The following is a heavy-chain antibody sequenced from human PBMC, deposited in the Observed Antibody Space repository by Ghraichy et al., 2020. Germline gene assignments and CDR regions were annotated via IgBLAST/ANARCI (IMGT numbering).Heavy chain of an antibody. CDR3: ARGLGAVAGHYYHGMDV. D-gene: IGHD6-19*01. V-gene: IGHV3-21*01. CDR2: ISSSSNSI. CDR1: GFTFSSYS. J-gene: IGHJ6*02. Sequence: LSLTCAASGFTFSSYSMNWVRQAPGKGLEWVSSISSSSNSIYYADSVKGRFTISRDNAKNSLFLQMSSLRAEDTAVYYCARGLGAVAGHYYHGMDVWGQGTKVTVSS.